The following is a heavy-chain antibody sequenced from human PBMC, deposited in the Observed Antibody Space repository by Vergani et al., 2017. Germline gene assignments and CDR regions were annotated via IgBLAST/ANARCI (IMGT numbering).Heavy chain of an antibody. CDR1: GFRFNTYG. Sequence: QVQLVETGGGVVQPGGSLRLYCATSGFRFNTYGAHWVRQAPGKGLEWVAFIGYDGRIKYNVDSVKGRLTISRDTSKKTLSLQMRSLRADDTAVYYCAKXARENSDYGYFDFWGQGTLVTVSS. D-gene: IGHD4-17*01. J-gene: IGHJ4*02. V-gene: IGHV3-30*02. CDR2: IGYDGRIK. CDR3: AKXARENSDYGYFDF.